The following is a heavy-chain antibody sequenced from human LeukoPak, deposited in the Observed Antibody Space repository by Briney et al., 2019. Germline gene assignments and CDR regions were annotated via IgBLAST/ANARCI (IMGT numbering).Heavy chain of an antibody. CDR3: ARGDDYSRYYFDY. J-gene: IGHJ4*02. D-gene: IGHD4-11*01. CDR1: GFPFSSFS. V-gene: IGHV3-21*01. CDR2: ISSSSSYI. Sequence: GGSLRLSCAASGFPFSSFSMNWVRQARGKGLEWVSSISSSSSYIYYADSLKGRFTISRDNAKNSLYLQMNSLRAEDTAVYYCARGDDYSRYYFDYWGQGTLVTVSS.